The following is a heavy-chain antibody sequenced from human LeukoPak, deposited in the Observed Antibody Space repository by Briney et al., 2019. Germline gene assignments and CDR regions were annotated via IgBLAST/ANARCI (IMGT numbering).Heavy chain of an antibody. D-gene: IGHD3-22*01. CDR2: ISSSSSYI. V-gene: IGHV3-21*01. Sequence: GGSLRLSCAASGFTFSSYSMNWVRQAPGKGLEWVSSISSSSSYIYYADSVKGRFTISRDNAKNSLYLQVNSLRAEDTAVYYCARDRYYDSSGYSYYFDYWGQGTLVTVSS. CDR1: GFTFSSYS. CDR3: ARDRYYDSSGYSYYFDY. J-gene: IGHJ4*02.